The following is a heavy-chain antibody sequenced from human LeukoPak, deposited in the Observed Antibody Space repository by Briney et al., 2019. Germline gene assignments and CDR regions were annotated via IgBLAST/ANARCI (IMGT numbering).Heavy chain of an antibody. V-gene: IGHV4-59*08. CDR2: IYSSGDT. CDR3: ARHVIYSGGYSYWFDP. Sequence: PSETLSLTCTVSGGSISSYYWSWIQQSPGKGLEWIAYIYSSGDTNYNPSLRSRASISLDTSKNLCSLRLSCVTAADTAVYYCARHVIYSGGYSYWFDPWGLGTLVTVSS. J-gene: IGHJ5*02. D-gene: IGHD1-26*01. CDR1: GGSISSYY.